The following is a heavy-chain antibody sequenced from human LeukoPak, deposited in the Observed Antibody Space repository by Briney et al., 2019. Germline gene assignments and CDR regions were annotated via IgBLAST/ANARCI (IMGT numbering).Heavy chain of an antibody. V-gene: IGHV3-7*03. J-gene: IGHJ6*04. CDR2: IKQDGSEK. CDR1: GFTFSSYW. CDR3: ARESSGWYYYYGMDV. Sequence: GGSLRLSCAASGFTFSSYWMSWVRQAPGKGLEWVANIKQDGSEKCYVDSVKGRFTISRDNAKNSLYLQMNSLRAEDTAVYYCARESSGWYYYYGMDVWGKGTTVTVSS. D-gene: IGHD6-19*01.